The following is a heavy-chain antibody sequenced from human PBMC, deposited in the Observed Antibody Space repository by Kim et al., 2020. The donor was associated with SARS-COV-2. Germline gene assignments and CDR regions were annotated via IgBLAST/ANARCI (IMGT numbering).Heavy chain of an antibody. D-gene: IGHD6-13*01. V-gene: IGHV1-18*01. Sequence: TNYAQKLQGRVTMTTDTSTSTAYMGLRSVRSDDTAVYYCARGAGDSSWYYWGQGTLVTVSS. CDR3: ARGAGDSSWYY. CDR2: T. J-gene: IGHJ4*02.